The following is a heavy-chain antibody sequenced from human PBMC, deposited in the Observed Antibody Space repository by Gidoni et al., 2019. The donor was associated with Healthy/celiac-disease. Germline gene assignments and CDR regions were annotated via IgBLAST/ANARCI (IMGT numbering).Heavy chain of an antibody. D-gene: IGHD4-17*01. V-gene: IGHV4-59*01. CDR2: IYYSGST. CDR1: GGSISSYY. CDR3: ARLDAVTHGYFDY. Sequence: QVQLQESGPGLVKPSETLSLTCPVSGGSISSYYWSWIRQPPGKGLEWIVYIYYSGSTNYNPSLKSRVTISVDTSKNQFSLKLSSVTAADTAVYYCARLDAVTHGYFDYWGQGTLVTVSS. J-gene: IGHJ4*02.